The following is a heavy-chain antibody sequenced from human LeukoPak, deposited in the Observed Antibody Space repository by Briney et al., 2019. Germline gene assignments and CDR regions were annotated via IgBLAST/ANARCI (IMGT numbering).Heavy chain of an antibody. Sequence: GGSLRLSCAVSGFTFSDYYISWIRQAPGKGLEWVSYISSGGTTISHADSVKGRFTISRDNAENSLYLQMNSLRAEDTAVYYCARSAAAGRCFDYWGQGTMVTVSS. CDR2: ISSGGTTI. J-gene: IGHJ4*02. V-gene: IGHV3-11*01. CDR3: ARSAAAGRCFDY. CDR1: GFTFSDYY. D-gene: IGHD6-13*01.